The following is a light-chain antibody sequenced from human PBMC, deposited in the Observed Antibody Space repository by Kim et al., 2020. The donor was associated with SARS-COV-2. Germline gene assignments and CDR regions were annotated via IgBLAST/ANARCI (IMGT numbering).Light chain of an antibody. CDR3: SSYTNSSPYV. CDR2: DVS. Sequence: GQLITISCTGTSSAVGYYNYVSWYQQHPGKAPKLMIYDVSNRPSGVSNRFSGSKSGNTASLTISGLQAEDEADYYCSSYTNSSPYVFGTGTKVTVL. J-gene: IGLJ1*01. CDR1: SSAVGYYNY. V-gene: IGLV2-14*03.